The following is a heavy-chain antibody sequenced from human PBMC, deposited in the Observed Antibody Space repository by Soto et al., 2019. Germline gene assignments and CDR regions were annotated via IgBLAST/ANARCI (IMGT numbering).Heavy chain of an antibody. CDR3: ARDRAAGVLDY. CDR2: INPNSSGT. D-gene: IGHD6-13*01. J-gene: IGHJ4*01. V-gene: IGHV1-2*07. Sequence: ASVKVSCKASGYTFTDYYMHWVRQAPGQGFEWMGWINPNSSGTNYAHKFQGRVTMTRDTSISTVYMELSRLRSDDTSVYYCARDRAAGVLDYWGQGTLVTVSS. CDR1: GYTFTDYY.